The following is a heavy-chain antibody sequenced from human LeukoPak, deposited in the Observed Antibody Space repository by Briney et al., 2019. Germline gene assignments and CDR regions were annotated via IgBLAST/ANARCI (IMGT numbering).Heavy chain of an antibody. V-gene: IGHV1-18*01. CDR2: ISAYNGNT. J-gene: IGHJ3*02. CDR1: GYTLTELS. Sequence: ASVKVSCKVSGYTLTELSMHWVRQAPGQGLEWMGWISAYNGNTNYAQKLQGRVTMTTDTSTSTAYMELRSLRSDDTAVYYCASGNERIKPVGYCSSTSCLDAFDIWGQGTMVTVSS. CDR3: ASGNERIKPVGYCSSTSCLDAFDI. D-gene: IGHD2-2*01.